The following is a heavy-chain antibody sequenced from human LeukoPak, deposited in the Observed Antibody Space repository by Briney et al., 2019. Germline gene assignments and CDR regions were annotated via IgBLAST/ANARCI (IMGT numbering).Heavy chain of an antibody. V-gene: IGHV1-2*02. CDR2: INPNSGGA. Sequence: ASVKVSCKASGYTFTVNYIHWMRQAPGQGLEWMGWINPNSGGAKYAQKFQGRVTITRDTSISTAYMELSSLRSDDTAVYYCARVAYCTKGVCINYDYWGQGTLATVSS. J-gene: IGHJ4*02. CDR1: GYTFTVNY. D-gene: IGHD2-8*01. CDR3: ARVAYCTKGVCINYDY.